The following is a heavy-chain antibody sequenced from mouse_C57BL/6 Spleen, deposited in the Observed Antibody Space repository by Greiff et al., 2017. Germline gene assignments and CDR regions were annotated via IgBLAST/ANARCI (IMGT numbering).Heavy chain of an antibody. Sequence: EVQLQQSGPELVKPGASVKISCKASGYTFTDYYMNWVKQSHGKSLEWIGDINPNNGGTSYNQKFKGKATLTVDKSSSTAYMELRSLTSEDSAVYYCARRGLRHAMDYWGQGTSGTVSS. CDR1: GYTFTDYY. D-gene: IGHD2-4*01. V-gene: IGHV1-26*01. CDR2: INPNNGGT. J-gene: IGHJ4*01. CDR3: ARRGLRHAMDY.